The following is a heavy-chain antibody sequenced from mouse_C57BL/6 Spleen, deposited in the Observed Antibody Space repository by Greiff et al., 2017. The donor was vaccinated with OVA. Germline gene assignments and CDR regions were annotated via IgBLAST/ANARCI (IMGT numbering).Heavy chain of an antibody. CDR3: ARRGTGDYAMDY. CDR1: GYTFTDYY. D-gene: IGHD3-3*01. Sequence: VQLQQSGPELVKPGASVKISCKASGYTFTDYYLNWVKQSHGKSLEWIGDINPNNGGTSYNQKFKGKATLTVDKSSRTAYIERRSRTSEDSAVYYCARRGTGDYAMDYWGKGTSVTVSS. V-gene: IGHV1-26*01. CDR2: INPNNGGT. J-gene: IGHJ4*01.